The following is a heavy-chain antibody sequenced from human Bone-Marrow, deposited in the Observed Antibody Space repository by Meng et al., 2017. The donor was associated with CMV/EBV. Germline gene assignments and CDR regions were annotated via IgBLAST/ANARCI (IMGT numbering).Heavy chain of an antibody. J-gene: IGHJ4*02. CDR3: ARGLFEETWTATYFDY. V-gene: IGHV3-21*01. CDR2: ISSTSVYI. Sequence: GESLKISCAASGFTFSTYNMNWVRQAPGKGLEWVSFISSTSVYIYYADSVKGRFTISRDNAKNSLYLQMNSLRAEDTAVYYCARGLFEETWTATYFDYWGQGTLVTVSS. D-gene: IGHD3/OR15-3a*01. CDR1: GFTFSTYN.